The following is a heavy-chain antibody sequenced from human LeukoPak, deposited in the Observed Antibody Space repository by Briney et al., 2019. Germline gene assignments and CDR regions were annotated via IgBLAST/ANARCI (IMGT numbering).Heavy chain of an antibody. V-gene: IGHV3-30*18. J-gene: IGHJ4*02. CDR3: AKDGGTGRIAAPGADY. Sequence: GRSLRLSCAASGFTFSSYGMHWVRQAPGKGLEWVALISYDGSNKYYTDSVKGRFTIPRDDSKNTYLQMNRLRAEDTAVYYCAKDGGTGRIAAPGADYWGQGTLVTVSS. D-gene: IGHD6-13*01. CDR1: GFTFSSYG. CDR2: ISYDGSNK.